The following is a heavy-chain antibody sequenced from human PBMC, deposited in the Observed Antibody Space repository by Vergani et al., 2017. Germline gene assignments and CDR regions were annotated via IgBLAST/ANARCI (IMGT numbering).Heavy chain of an antibody. Sequence: EVQLLESGGGLVQPGGSLRLSCAASGFTFSSYAMSWVRQAPGKGLEWVSAISGSGGSTHYADPVKGRFTISRDNSKNTLYLQMHSLRAEDTAVYYCAKDRAAAGHSGWFDPWGQGTLVTVSS. CDR3: AKDRAAAGHSGWFDP. D-gene: IGHD6-13*01. CDR1: GFTFSSYA. CDR2: ISGSGGST. J-gene: IGHJ5*02. V-gene: IGHV3-23*01.